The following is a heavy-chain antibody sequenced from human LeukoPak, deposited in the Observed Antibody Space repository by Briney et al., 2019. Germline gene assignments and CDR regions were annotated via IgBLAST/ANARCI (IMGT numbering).Heavy chain of an antibody. Sequence: HPGGSLRLSCAASGFTFSSHGMLWVRQAPGKALEGGAVLWYYGRNKYHADSVKGRFTISRDNSKNTLYLQMNSLRAEDTAVYYCAKDLKWLVHTTDGVGFDDCGQGSLVTVSS. CDR1: GFTFSSHG. J-gene: IGHJ4*02. CDR3: AKDLKWLVHTTDGVGFDD. CDR2: LWYYGRNK. V-gene: IGHV3-33*06. D-gene: IGHD6-19*01.